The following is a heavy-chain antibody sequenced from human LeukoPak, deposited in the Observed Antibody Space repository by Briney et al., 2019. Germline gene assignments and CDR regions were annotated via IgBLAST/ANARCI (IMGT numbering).Heavy chain of an antibody. CDR1: GGTFSSYA. J-gene: IGHJ3*02. Sequence: SVKVSCKASGGTFSSYAISWVRQAPGQGLEWMGRIIPILGIANYAQKFQGRVTITADKSTSTAYMELSSLRSEDTAVYYCARAIVTMVRGVIITGAFDIWGQGTMVTVSS. CDR2: IIPILGIA. V-gene: IGHV1-69*04. D-gene: IGHD3-10*01. CDR3: ARAIVTMVRGVIITGAFDI.